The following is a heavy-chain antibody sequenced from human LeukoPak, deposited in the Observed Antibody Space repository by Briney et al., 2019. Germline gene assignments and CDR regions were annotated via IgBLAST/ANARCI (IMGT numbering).Heavy chain of an antibody. Sequence: PGRSLCLSCAASGFTFSSYDMHWVRQAPGKGLEWVAVISNDGRNKYYADSVKGRFTISRDNSKNTLYLQMNSLRAEDTAVYYCAKRGDDGDWPYYFDYWAQGPLVTVSS. CDR1: GFTFSSYD. CDR2: ISNDGRNK. CDR3: AKRGDDGDWPYYFDY. V-gene: IGHV3-30*18. D-gene: IGHD4-17*01. J-gene: IGHJ4*02.